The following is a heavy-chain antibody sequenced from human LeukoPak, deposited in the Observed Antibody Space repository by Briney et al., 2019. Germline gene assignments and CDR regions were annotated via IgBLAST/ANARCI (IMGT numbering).Heavy chain of an antibody. D-gene: IGHD4/OR15-4a*01. Sequence: PSETLSLTCTVSRGSISGYSWSWIRQSAGGGLEWIGYIYYSGDTAYNPSLRSRVTMSVDTSKNQFSLQLRSMTTADTAVYYCVRGPYGASISKWFDPWGQGTQVIVSP. CDR2: IYYSGDT. CDR1: RGSISGYS. V-gene: IGHV4-59*01. J-gene: IGHJ5*02. CDR3: VRGPYGASISKWFDP.